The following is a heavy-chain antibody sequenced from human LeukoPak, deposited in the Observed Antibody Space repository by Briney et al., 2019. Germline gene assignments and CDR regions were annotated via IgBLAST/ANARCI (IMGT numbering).Heavy chain of an antibody. J-gene: IGHJ4*02. V-gene: IGHV5-10-1*01. D-gene: IGHD5-12*01. CDR3: ARHLGGYESGTDS. CDR2: IDSSVYST. Sequence: GESLRTSCTASGYSFSSYWITWVRQIPGKGLEWIGRIDSSVYSTDYAPSFEGHITVSIDKSISTAYLEWSSLKASDTAMIYCARHLGGYESGTDSWGQGTLVTVSS. CDR1: GYSFSSYW.